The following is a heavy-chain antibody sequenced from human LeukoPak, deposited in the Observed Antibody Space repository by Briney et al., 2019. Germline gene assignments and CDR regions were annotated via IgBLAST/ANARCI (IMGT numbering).Heavy chain of an antibody. Sequence: PSETLSLTCAVSGGSISSGGYSWSWIRQPPGKGLEWIVYIYHSWSTYYNPSLKSRVTIAVDRSKKQFSLKLSSVTAADTAVYYCARGYYYDSSGYYAFDMWGQGTMVTVSS. D-gene: IGHD3-22*01. CDR3: ARGYYYDSSGYYAFDM. J-gene: IGHJ3*02. V-gene: IGHV4-30-2*01. CDR1: GGSISSGGYS. CDR2: IYHSWST.